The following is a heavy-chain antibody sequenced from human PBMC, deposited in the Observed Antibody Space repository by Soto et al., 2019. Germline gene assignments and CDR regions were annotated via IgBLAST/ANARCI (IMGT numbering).Heavy chain of an antibody. D-gene: IGHD6-19*01. CDR1: GGSISSYY. V-gene: IGHV4-59*08. CDR2: IYYSGST. Sequence: PSETLSLTCTVSGGSISSYYWSWIRQPPGKGLEWIGYIYYSGSTNYNPSLKSRVTISVDTSKNQFSLKLSSVTAADTAVYYCARQAVEYSSGWYWFDPWGQGTLVTVSS. J-gene: IGHJ5*02. CDR3: ARQAVEYSSGWYWFDP.